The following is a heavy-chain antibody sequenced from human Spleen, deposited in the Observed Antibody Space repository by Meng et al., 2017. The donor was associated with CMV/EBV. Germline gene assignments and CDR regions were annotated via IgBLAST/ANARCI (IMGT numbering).Heavy chain of an antibody. Sequence: GESLKISCGASGFTFSKYAIHWVRQAPGKGLEWVAVISYDGNYKHYADSVKGRFTISRDNAKNTLYLQMNSLRAEDTAVYYCAREGYDFWSGYYPGGWDYYGMDVWGQGTTVTVSS. V-gene: IGHV3-30*04. CDR1: GFTFSKYA. CDR3: AREGYDFWSGYYPGGWDYYGMDV. J-gene: IGHJ6*02. D-gene: IGHD3-3*01. CDR2: ISYDGNYK.